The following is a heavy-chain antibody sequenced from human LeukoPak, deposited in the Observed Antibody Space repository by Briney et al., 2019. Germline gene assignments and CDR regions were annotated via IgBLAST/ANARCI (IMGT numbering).Heavy chain of an antibody. D-gene: IGHD1-26*01. CDR3: ARGVVGATAFAY. CDR1: GGSISGYT. J-gene: IGHJ4*02. Sequence: SETLSLTCTVSGGSISGYTWSWIRQPAGKGLEWIGRIYASGSTNYNPSLQGRVTMSVDTSRGQFSLMVHSVTAADTAVYYCARGVVGATAFAYWGQGTVVTASS. V-gene: IGHV4-4*07. CDR2: IYASGST.